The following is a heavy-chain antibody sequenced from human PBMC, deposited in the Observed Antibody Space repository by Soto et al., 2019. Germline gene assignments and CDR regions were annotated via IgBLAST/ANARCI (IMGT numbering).Heavy chain of an antibody. J-gene: IGHJ4*02. Sequence: GGSLRLSCAASGLTFRNYAIHCVRQAPDKGLEWVALIPYDGSIQYYADSVKGRFTISRENSKNTLYLQMNSLRAEDTAVYYCARDRAVAGTKYLGYWGQGTLVTVSS. V-gene: IGHV3-30-3*01. CDR3: ARDRAVAGTKYLGY. CDR2: IPYDGSIQ. D-gene: IGHD6-19*01. CDR1: GLTFRNYA.